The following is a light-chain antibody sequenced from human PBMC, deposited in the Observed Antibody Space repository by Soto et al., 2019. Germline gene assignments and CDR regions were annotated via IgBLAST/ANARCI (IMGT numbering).Light chain of an antibody. V-gene: IGKV3-11*01. Sequence: EIVLTQSPATLSLSPGERATLSCRASQSVSSYLAWYQQKPGQAPRLLIYDASNRATGVPARFSGSGSGTDFTLTISSQEPEDFAVYYCQQRSNWPLTFGGGTKVEIQ. CDR3: QQRSNWPLT. J-gene: IGKJ4*01. CDR1: QSVSSY. CDR2: DAS.